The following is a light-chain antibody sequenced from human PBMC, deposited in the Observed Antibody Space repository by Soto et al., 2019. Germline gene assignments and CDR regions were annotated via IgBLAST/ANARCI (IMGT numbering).Light chain of an antibody. CDR3: QQYSAYWT. CDR1: QTVSNW. J-gene: IGKJ1*01. V-gene: IGKV1-5*03. Sequence: DIQLTQSPSTLSESVGDRVTITCRASQTVSNWLAWFQQKPGKAPRLLIHKASSLGSGVPSRFSGSGSGTEFTLTISSLQPEDFATYFCQQYSAYWTFGQGTKVEIK. CDR2: KAS.